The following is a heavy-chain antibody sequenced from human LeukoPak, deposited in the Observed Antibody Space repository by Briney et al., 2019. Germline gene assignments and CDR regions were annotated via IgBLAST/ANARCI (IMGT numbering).Heavy chain of an antibody. CDR1: GFTFSSYW. CDR2: INTDGSTT. D-gene: IGHD5-18*01. Sequence: GGSLRLSCAASGFTFSSYWLPWVRQAPGGGLVWVSRINTDGSTTSYAGSVKGRFTISRDNAKNTLYLQMNSLRAEDTAVYYCARHNSHGLILGYWGQGTLVTVSS. CDR3: ARHNSHGLILGY. V-gene: IGHV3-74*01. J-gene: IGHJ4*02.